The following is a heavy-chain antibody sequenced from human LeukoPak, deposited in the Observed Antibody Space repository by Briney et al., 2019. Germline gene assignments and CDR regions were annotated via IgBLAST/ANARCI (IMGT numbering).Heavy chain of an antibody. Sequence: GSLRLSCAASGFTFRSYWMSWVRQAPGKGLEWVANIKQDGGENYYVDSVKGRFTISRDNAENSLYLQMDSLRVEDTAVYYCAREWVAGYRFYFYYYGMDVWGQGTTVTVSS. J-gene: IGHJ6*02. D-gene: IGHD6-19*01. CDR1: GFTFRSYW. CDR2: IKQDGGEN. V-gene: IGHV3-7*01. CDR3: AREWVAGYRFYFYYYGMDV.